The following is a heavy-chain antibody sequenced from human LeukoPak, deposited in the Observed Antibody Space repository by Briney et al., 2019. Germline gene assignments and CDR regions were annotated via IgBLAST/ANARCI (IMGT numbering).Heavy chain of an antibody. Sequence: QAGGSLRLSCAASGFTFSSYAMNWVRQSPGKGLEWVSVISGSGGTTYYEDSVKGRFTISRDNSKNPLYLQMNSLRADDPAVYYCAKDRDGSARYFTNFDYWGQGTLVTVSS. V-gene: IGHV3-23*01. CDR1: GFTFSSYA. CDR2: ISGSGGTT. D-gene: IGHD3-10*01. CDR3: AKDRDGSARYFTNFDY. J-gene: IGHJ4*02.